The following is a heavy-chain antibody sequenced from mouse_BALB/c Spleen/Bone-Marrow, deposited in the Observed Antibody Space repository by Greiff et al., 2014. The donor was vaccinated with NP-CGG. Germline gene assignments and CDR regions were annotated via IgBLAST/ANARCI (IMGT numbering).Heavy chain of an antibody. D-gene: IGHD1-2*01. J-gene: IGHJ3*01. CDR2: INPSNGRT. CDR3: ARYATATYWFAY. V-gene: IGHV1S81*02. CDR1: GYTFTSYW. Sequence: VQLQQSGAGLVKPGASVKLSCKASGYTFTSYWMHWVKQRPGQGLEWIGEINPSNGRTDYNEKFKSKATLTVDKSSSTAYMQLSSLTSEDSAVYYWARYATATYWFAYWGQGTLVTVSA.